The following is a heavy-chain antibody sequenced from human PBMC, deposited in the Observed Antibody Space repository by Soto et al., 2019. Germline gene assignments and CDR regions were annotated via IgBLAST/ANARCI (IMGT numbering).Heavy chain of an antibody. D-gene: IGHD6-19*01. CDR1: GGSISSYY. J-gene: IGHJ5*02. CDR2: IHYSGST. V-gene: IGHV4-59*01. CDR3: AGQYSSGWPSFDP. Sequence: SSETLSLTCTVSGGSISSYYWSWIRQPQGKGLGWICYIHYSGSTNYNTSLKSRVTISVETCKKPSSLKVGSVTAADTAVYYCAGQYSSGWPSFDPWGQGTMVTVSS.